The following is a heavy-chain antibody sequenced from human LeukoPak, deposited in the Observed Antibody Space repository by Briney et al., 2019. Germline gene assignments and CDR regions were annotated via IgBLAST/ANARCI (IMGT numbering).Heavy chain of an antibody. CDR3: ARDKARITMIVVAYDAFDI. CDR1: GGSISSSSYY. D-gene: IGHD3-22*01. Sequence: PSETLSLTCTVSGGSISSSSYYWGWIRQPPGKGLEWIGSIYYSGSTYYNPSLKSRVTISVDTSKNQFSLKLSSVTAADTAVYYCARDKARITMIVVAYDAFDIWGQGTMVTVSS. V-gene: IGHV4-39*07. J-gene: IGHJ3*02. CDR2: IYYSGST.